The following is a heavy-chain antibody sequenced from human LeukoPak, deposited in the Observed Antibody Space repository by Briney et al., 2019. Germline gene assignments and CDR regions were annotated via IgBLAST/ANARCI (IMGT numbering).Heavy chain of an antibody. CDR2: IWYDGSNK. CDR3: AKTPTGLLYYFDY. Sequence: GGSLRLSCAASGFTFSSYGMHWVRQAPGKGLEWVAVIWYDGSNKYYADSVKGRFTISRDNSKNTLYLQMNSLRAEDTAVYYCAKTPTGLLYYFDYWGQGTLVTVSS. J-gene: IGHJ4*02. CDR1: GFTFSSYG. V-gene: IGHV3-33*06.